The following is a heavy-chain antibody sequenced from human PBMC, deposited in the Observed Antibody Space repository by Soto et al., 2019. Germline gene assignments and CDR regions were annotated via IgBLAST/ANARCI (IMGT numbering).Heavy chain of an antibody. CDR2: IYYSGST. D-gene: IGHD3-22*01. CDR1: GGSISSYY. J-gene: IGHJ4*02. Sequence: QVQLQESGPGLVKPSETLSLTCTVSGGSISSYYWSWIRQPPGKGLEWIGYIYYSGSTNYNPSLKSRVTISVDTSKNLFSLKLSSVTAADTAVYYCARGHRSYDSSGYYDYWGQGTLVTVSS. V-gene: IGHV4-59*01. CDR3: ARGHRSYDSSGYYDY.